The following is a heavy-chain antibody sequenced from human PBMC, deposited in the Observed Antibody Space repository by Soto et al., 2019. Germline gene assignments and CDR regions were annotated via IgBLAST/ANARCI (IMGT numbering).Heavy chain of an antibody. Sequence: GGYLRLSCAASGFTFSTYWMHWIRQVPGKGLEWVSRINSDASHTYYADSVKGRFTISRDNAKNTLHLEMNSLRAEDTAVYNCAKDLVEIAVAGLDYWGQGTLVTVSS. CDR1: GFTFSTYW. D-gene: IGHD6-19*01. CDR3: AKDLVEIAVAGLDY. V-gene: IGHV3-74*01. CDR2: INSDASHT. J-gene: IGHJ4*02.